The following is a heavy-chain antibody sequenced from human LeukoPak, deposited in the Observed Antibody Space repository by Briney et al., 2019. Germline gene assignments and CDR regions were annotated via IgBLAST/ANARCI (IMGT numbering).Heavy chain of an antibody. V-gene: IGHV4-59*08. J-gene: IGHJ3*02. CDR1: GGSISSYY. D-gene: IGHD3-10*01. CDR3: ARQTRILWFGEYISDAFDI. CDR2: IYYSGST. Sequence: SETLSLTCTVSGGSISSYYWSWIRQTPGKGLEWIGYIYYSGSTNYNPSLKSRVTISVDTSKNQFSLKLSSVTAADTAVYYCARQTRILWFGEYISDAFDIWGQGTMVTVSS.